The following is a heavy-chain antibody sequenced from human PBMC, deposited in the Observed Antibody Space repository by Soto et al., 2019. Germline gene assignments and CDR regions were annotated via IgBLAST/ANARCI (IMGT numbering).Heavy chain of an antibody. CDR2: IYSGGAT. D-gene: IGHD1-1*01. CDR1: GFTVSKNY. CDR3: ARDGTYNWV. Sequence: EVQLVESGGGLVQPGGSLRLSYAASGFTVSKNYMRWVRQAPGKGLEWDSLIYSGGATYYADSVKGRFTISRDNSKNTLYLQMNSLRAEDTAVYYCARDGTYNWVGGQGILVTVSS. V-gene: IGHV3-66*01. J-gene: IGHJ4*02.